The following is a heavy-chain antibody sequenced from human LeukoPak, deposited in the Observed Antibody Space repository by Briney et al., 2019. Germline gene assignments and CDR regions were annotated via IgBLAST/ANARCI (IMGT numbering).Heavy chain of an antibody. CDR3: ARGEKWELPYFNY. D-gene: IGHD1-26*01. V-gene: IGHV3-53*01. Sequence: GGSLKLSCAASGFTVSINYMSGVRQAPGKGLEWVSVIYSGGSTYYADSVKGRFTISRDNSKNTLYLQMNSLRAEDTAVYYCARGEKWELPYFNYWGQGTLVTVSS. CDR1: GFTVSINY. CDR2: IYSGGST. J-gene: IGHJ4*02.